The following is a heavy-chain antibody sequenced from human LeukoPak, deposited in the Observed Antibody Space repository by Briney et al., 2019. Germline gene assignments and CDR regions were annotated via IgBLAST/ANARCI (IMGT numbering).Heavy chain of an antibody. V-gene: IGHV3-23*01. J-gene: IGHJ4*02. D-gene: IGHD2-15*01. CDR2: ISGSGGST. CDR1: GFTFSSYA. CDR3: AKGGYCSGGSCYVVGPTDLYFDY. Sequence: GGSLRLSCAASGFTFSSYAMSWVRQAPGKGLEWVSAISGSGGSTYYADSVKGRFTISRDNSKNTLYLQMNSLRAEDTAVYYCAKGGYCSGGSCYVVGPTDLYFDYWGQGTLVTVSS.